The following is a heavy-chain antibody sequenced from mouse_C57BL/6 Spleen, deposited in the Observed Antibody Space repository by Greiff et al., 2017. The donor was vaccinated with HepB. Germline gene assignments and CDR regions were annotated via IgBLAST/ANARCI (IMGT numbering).Heavy chain of an antibody. CDR1: YTFTDYNM. CDR2: YPRSGNTY. J-gene: IGHJ2*01. CDR3: RDGKNFDY. D-gene: IGHD1-1*01. Sequence: VQLQQSGPELVKPGASVKIPCKASGYTFTDYNMDWVKQSHGKSLEWIGEIYPRSGNTYYNEKFKGKATLTADKSSSTAYMELRSLTSEDSAVYFCARDGKNFDYWGQGTTLTVSS. V-gene: IGHV1-83*01.